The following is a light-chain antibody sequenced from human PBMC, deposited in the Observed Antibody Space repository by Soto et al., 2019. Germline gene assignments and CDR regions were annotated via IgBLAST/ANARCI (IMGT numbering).Light chain of an antibody. J-gene: IGLJ2*01. Sequence: QSALTQPASVSGSPGQSITISCTGTSSDVGGYNYVSWYQQHPGKATKLMIYDVSNRPSGVSNRFSGSKSGNTASRTISGLKAEDEADYYFSSYTSSSTLVFGGGTKLTVL. V-gene: IGLV2-14*01. CDR2: DVS. CDR1: SSDVGGYNY. CDR3: SSYTSSSTLV.